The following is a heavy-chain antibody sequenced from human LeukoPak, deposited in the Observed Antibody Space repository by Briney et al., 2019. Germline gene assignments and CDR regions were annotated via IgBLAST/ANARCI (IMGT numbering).Heavy chain of an antibody. J-gene: IGHJ4*02. V-gene: IGHV3-48*01. CDR1: GFTFSSYA. D-gene: IGHD5-18*01. CDR2: ISPGSSTI. Sequence: GGSLRLSCAASGFTFSSYAMSWVRQAPGKGLEWVSYISPGSSTIYYADFAKGRFTISRDDGEKSLYLQMNPLRAEDTAVYYCARDYSYGFPDYFDYWGQGTLVTVSS. CDR3: ARDYSYGFPDYFDY.